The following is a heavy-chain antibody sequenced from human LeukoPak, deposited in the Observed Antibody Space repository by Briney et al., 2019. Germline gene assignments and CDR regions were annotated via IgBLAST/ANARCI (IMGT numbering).Heavy chain of an antibody. D-gene: IGHD2-2*02. V-gene: IGHV3-7*01. CDR2: IKKDGSEI. CDR1: EFTFSGYW. J-gene: IGHJ6*02. Sequence: GGSLRLSCAASEFTFSGYWMSWVRQAPGKGLEWVATIKKDGSEIYYVDSVKGRFTISRDNAKHSLYLQMNTPRGDDTAVYYCARRRSGDQTYPRYGMDVWGQGTTVTVSS. CDR3: ARRRSGDQTYPRYGMDV.